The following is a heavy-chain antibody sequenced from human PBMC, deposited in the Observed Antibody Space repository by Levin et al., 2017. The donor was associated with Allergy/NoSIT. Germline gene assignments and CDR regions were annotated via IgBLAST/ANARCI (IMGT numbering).Heavy chain of an antibody. D-gene: IGHD1-26*01. Sequence: GGSLRLSCAASGFTFSSYWMHWVRQAPGEGLVWVSRISSDGTNTNYADSVKGRFTISRDSAKNTLYLQMNSLRAEDTAVYYCARALIVGATSGGDYWGQGTLVTVSS. J-gene: IGHJ4*02. CDR3: ARALIVGATSGGDY. CDR1: GFTFSSYW. V-gene: IGHV3-74*01. CDR2: ISSDGTNT.